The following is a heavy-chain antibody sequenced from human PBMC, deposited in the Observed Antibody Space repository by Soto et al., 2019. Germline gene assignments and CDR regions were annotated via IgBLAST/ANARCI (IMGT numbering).Heavy chain of an antibody. CDR2: ISNDGSNK. D-gene: IGHD1-7*01. J-gene: IGHJ4*02. CDR3: AKGFGNYGAFDY. CDR1: GFSFSTYG. Sequence: QVHLVESDGGVVQPERSLRLSCAASGFSFSTYGMHWVRQAPGKGLAWVAFISNDGSNKYYADSVKRRFTISRDNSKNTLYLQMNSLRAEDTAVYYCAKGFGNYGAFDYWGQGTLVTVSS. V-gene: IGHV3-30*18.